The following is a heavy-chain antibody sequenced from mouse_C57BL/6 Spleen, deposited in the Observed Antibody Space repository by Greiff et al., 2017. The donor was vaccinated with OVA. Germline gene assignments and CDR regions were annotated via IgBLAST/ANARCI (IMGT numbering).Heavy chain of an antibody. CDR2: IYPGDGDT. CDR1: GYAFSSSW. J-gene: IGHJ3*01. D-gene: IGHD3-2*02. Sequence: QVQLQQSGPELVKPGASVKISCKASGYAFSSSWMNWVKQRPGKGLEWIGRIYPGDGDTNYNGKFKGKATLTADKSSSTAYMQLSSLTSEDSAVYFCARSRGDSSGYFAYWGQGTLVTVSA. CDR3: ARSRGDSSGYFAY. V-gene: IGHV1-82*01.